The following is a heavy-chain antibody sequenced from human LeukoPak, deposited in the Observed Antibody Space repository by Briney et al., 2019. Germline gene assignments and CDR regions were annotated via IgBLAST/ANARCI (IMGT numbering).Heavy chain of an antibody. CDR1: GYTFTSYD. CDR2: MNPNSGNT. J-gene: IGHJ4*02. Sequence: ASVKVSCKASGYTFTSYDINWVRQATGQGLEWMGWMNPNSGNTGYAQKFQGRVTMTRNTSISTAYMELSSLRAEDTAVYYCARDVPPLVSSTSTGDYWGQGTLVTVSS. V-gene: IGHV1-8*01. CDR3: ARDVPPLVSSTSTGDY. D-gene: IGHD1-1*01.